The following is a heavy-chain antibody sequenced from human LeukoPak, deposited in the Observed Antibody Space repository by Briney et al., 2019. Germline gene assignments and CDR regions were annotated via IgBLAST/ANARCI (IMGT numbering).Heavy chain of an antibody. CDR1: GFTFSSYA. CDR2: ISGSGGST. Sequence: GGSMRLSCGASGFTFSSYAMSWVRQAPGKGLEWVSTISGSGGSTYYADSVKGRFTISRDNSKNTLYVQMNSLRAEDTAVYYCAKEGGTYPYFDSWGQGTLVTVSS. D-gene: IGHD1-26*01. CDR3: AKEGGTYPYFDS. V-gene: IGHV3-23*01. J-gene: IGHJ4*02.